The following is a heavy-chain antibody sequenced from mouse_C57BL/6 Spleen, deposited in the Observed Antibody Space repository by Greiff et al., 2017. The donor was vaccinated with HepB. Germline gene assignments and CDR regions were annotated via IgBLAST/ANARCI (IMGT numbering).Heavy chain of an antibody. D-gene: IGHD2-4*01. J-gene: IGHJ3*01. CDR3: ALYEYDGEFAY. V-gene: IGHV1-19*01. CDR1: GYTFTDYY. CDR2: INPYNGGT. Sequence: DVHLVESGPVLVKPGASVKMSCKASGYTFTDYYMNWVKQSHGKSLEWIGVINPYNGGTSYNQKFKGKATLTVDKSSSTAYMELNSLTSEDSAVYYCALYEYDGEFAYWGQGTLVTVSA.